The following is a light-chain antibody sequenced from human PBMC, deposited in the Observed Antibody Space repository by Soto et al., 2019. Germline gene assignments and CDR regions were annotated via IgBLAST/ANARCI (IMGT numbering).Light chain of an antibody. Sequence: AIQLTQSPSSPSASVGDRVTITCRARKGISSALAWYQQKPGKAPKLLIYDASRLERGAPARFSGSGSGTDFTLTISSLQPEDVATYYCQQFNNYPQLTFGGGTKVDIK. CDR3: QQFNNYPQLT. V-gene: IGKV1D-13*01. CDR1: KGISSA. CDR2: DAS. J-gene: IGKJ4*02.